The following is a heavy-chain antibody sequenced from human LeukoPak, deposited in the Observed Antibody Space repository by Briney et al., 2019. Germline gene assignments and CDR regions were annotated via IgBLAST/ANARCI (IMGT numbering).Heavy chain of an antibody. CDR3: ARDLTVRGVILYYFDY. D-gene: IGHD3-10*01. Sequence: GGTLRLSCAASGFTFSSYGMSWVRQAPGKGLEWVSAISGSGGSTYYADSVKGRFTISRDNSKNTLYLQMNSLRAEDTAVYYCARDLTVRGVILYYFDYWGQGTLVTASS. CDR2: ISGSGGST. CDR1: GFTFSSYG. V-gene: IGHV3-23*01. J-gene: IGHJ4*02.